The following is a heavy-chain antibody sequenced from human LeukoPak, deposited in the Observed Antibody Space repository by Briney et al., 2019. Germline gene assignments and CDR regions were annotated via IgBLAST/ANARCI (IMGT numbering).Heavy chain of an antibody. CDR1: GGTFSSYA. CDR2: IIPIFGTA. Sequence: SVKVSCKASGGTFSSYAISWVRQAPGQGLEWMGGIIPIFGTANYAQKFQGRVTITADKSTSTAYMELSSLRSEDTAVYYCASCSSASCYHLGYFQHWGQGTLVTVSS. D-gene: IGHD2-2*01. V-gene: IGHV1-69*06. J-gene: IGHJ1*01. CDR3: ASCSSASCYHLGYFQH.